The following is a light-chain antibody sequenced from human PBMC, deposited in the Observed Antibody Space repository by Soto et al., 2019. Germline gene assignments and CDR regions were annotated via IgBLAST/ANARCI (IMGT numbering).Light chain of an antibody. Sequence: QSVLTQPPSASGTPGQRVTIFCSGSSSNIGTNTVIWYQQLPGPAPKLLIYSDNQRPSGVPDRFSGSKSGTSASLAISGLQSEDEADYYCAAWDVSLVVFGGGTKVTVL. CDR3: AAWDVSLVV. CDR2: SDN. J-gene: IGLJ2*01. V-gene: IGLV1-44*01. CDR1: SSNIGTNT.